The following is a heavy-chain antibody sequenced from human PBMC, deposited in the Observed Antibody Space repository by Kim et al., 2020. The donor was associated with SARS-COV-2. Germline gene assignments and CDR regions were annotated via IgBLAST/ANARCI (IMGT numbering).Heavy chain of an antibody. CDR2: IRSKAYGGTT. Sequence: GGSLRLSCTASGFTFADYAMSWVRQAPGKGLEWVGFIRSKAYGGTTEDAASVKGRFTISRDDSKSIAYLQMNSLKTEDTAVYYCTRAQGQPVQHGKYWGQGTLVTVSS. CDR1: GFTFADYA. J-gene: IGHJ4*02. D-gene: IGHD1-1*01. V-gene: IGHV3-49*04. CDR3: TRAQGQPVQHGKY.